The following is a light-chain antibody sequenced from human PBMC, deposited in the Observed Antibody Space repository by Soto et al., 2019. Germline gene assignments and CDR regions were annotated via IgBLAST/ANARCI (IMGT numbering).Light chain of an antibody. Sequence: QSVLTQPASVSGSPGQSITISCTGTSDNYVSWYQQHPGKVPKLMIYGVTNRPSGVSDRFSGSTSGNTASLTISGLQTEDEADYYCSSYTNSRTLLFGAGTKLTVL. V-gene: IGLV2-14*01. J-gene: IGLJ1*01. CDR2: GVT. CDR3: SSYTNSRTLL. CDR1: SDNY.